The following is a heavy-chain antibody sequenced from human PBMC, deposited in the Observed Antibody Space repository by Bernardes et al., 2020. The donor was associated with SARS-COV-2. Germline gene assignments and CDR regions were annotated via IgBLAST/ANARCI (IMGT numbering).Heavy chain of an antibody. Sequence: GASLKISCKGSGYSFTSYWISWVRQMPGKGLEWMGRIDPSDSYTNYSPSFQGHVTISADKSISTAYLQWSSLKASDTAMYYCASARKYSSGWYVLDGMDVWGQGTTVTVSS. CDR1: GYSFTSYW. CDR3: ASARKYSSGWYVLDGMDV. D-gene: IGHD6-19*01. J-gene: IGHJ6*02. V-gene: IGHV5-10-1*01. CDR2: IDPSDSYT.